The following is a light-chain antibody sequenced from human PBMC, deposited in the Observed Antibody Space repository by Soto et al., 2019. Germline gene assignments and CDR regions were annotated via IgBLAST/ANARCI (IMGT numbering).Light chain of an antibody. V-gene: IGKV2D-29*01. CDR3: MQGVQLPPT. CDR2: GVS. CDR1: QSLLYSDGKTY. J-gene: IGKJ2*01. Sequence: DIVMTQTPLSLSVTPGQPASISCKSSQSLLYSDGKTYLCWYLQKPGQPPQLLIYGVSNRFSGVPDRFSGSGSGTDFTLRISRVEAEDVGVYYCMQGVQLPPTFGQGTKLESK.